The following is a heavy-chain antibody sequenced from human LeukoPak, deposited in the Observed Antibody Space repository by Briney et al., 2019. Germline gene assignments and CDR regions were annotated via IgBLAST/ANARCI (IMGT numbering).Heavy chain of an antibody. CDR1: GGSFSGYY. J-gene: IGHJ4*02. CDR3: AREFGYGSGSYDY. V-gene: IGHV4-34*01. CDR2: INHSGST. D-gene: IGHD3-10*01. Sequence: SETLSLTCAVYGGSFSGYYWSWIRQPPGKGLEWIGEINHSGSTNYNPSLKSRDTISVDTSKNQFSLKLSSVTAADTAVYYCAREFGYGSGSYDYWGQGTLVTVSS.